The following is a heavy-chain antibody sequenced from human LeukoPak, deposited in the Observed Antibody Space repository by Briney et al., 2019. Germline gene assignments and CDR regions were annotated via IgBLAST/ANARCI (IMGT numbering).Heavy chain of an antibody. CDR3: AKVKPRTNWFDP. D-gene: IGHD1-14*01. Sequence: PGGSLRLSCAASGFTFSSYSMNWVRQAPGKGLEWVSSISSSSSYIYYADSVKGRFTISRDNSKNTLYLQMNSLRAEDTAVYYCAKVKPRTNWFDPWGQGTLVAVSS. CDR1: GFTFSSYS. J-gene: IGHJ5*02. V-gene: IGHV3-21*04. CDR2: ISSSSSYI.